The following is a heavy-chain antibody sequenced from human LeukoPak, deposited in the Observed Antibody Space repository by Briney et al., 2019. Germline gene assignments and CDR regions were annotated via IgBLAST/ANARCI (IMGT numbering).Heavy chain of an antibody. J-gene: IGHJ4*02. D-gene: IGHD3-22*01. CDR2: ITHRGST. CDR3: ARDWRSGYPDY. CDR1: GGSFSGYY. V-gene: IGHV4-34*01. Sequence: AAETLSLTCAVYGGSFSGYYWSWIRQPPGKGLEWIGEITHRGSTNYNPSLKSRLTISVDTSKNQFSLKLSSVTAADTAVYYCARDWRSGYPDYWGQGTLVTVSS.